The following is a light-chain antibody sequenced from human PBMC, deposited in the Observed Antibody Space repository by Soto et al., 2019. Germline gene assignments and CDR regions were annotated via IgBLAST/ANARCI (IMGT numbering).Light chain of an antibody. V-gene: IGLV1-51*01. J-gene: IGLJ1*01. Sequence: QAVMTQPPSVSAAPRQTVTISCSGSSSNIEKYFVSWYQQLPGAAPKLLIYDSNKRPSGIPERFSASKSGTSATLGITGLQTGDEADYYCGVWDDSLTIYVYGPGTKVTVL. CDR2: DSN. CDR3: GVWDDSLTIYV. CDR1: SSNIEKYF.